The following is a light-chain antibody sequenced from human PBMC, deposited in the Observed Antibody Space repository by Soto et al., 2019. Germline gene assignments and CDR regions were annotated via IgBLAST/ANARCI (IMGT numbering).Light chain of an antibody. J-gene: IGKJ4*01. Sequence: EILFTQSPATLSLSPGERATLSCRASQSVSSYLAWYQQKPGQDPRLLIYDASNRATGIPARFSGSGSGTDFTLTISSLEPEDFAVYYCQQRSNWLTFGGGTKVDI. V-gene: IGKV3-11*01. CDR2: DAS. CDR3: QQRSNWLT. CDR1: QSVSSY.